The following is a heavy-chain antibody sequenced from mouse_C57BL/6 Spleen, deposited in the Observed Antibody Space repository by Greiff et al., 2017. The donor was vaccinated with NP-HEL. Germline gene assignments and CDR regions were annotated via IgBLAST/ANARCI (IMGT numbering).Heavy chain of an antibody. D-gene: IGHD2-4*01. V-gene: IGHV2-2*01. CDR2: IWCGGSN. CDR3: ARGGLRPGFAY. Sequence: QVQLQQSGPGLVQPSQSLSITCTVSGFSFTSYGVHWVRQSPGKGLEWLGVIWCGGSNAYYAAFISRLRISTDNSKCQVFFKMNSLQADNTAIYYCARGGLRPGFAYWGQGTLVTVSA. J-gene: IGHJ3*01. CDR1: GFSFTSYG.